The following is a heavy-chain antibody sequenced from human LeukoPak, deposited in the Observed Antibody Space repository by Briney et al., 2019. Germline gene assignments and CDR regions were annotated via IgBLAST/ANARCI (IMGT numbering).Heavy chain of an antibody. D-gene: IGHD3-9*01. CDR3: TARSPSGYFYY. CDR2: IKSKTDGGTT. V-gene: IGHV3-15*01. J-gene: IGHJ4*02. CDR1: GFTFSNAW. Sequence: GGSLRLSCAASGFTFSNAWMSWVRQALGKGLEWVGRIKSKTDGGTTDYAAPVKGRFTISRDDSKNTLYLQMNSLKTEDTAVYYCTARSPSGYFYYWGQGTLVTVSS.